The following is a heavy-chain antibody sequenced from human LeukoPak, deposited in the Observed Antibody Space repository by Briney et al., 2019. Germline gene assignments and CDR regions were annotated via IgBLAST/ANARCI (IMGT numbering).Heavy chain of an antibody. J-gene: IGHJ6*03. D-gene: IGHD3-3*01. Sequence: GGSLRLSCAASGFTFRSYAMSWVRQAPGKGLEWVSVISGSGDSTYYADSVKGRFTISRDNSKNTLYLQMNSLRAEDTAVYYCARGGDFWSGYSRGYYMDVRGKGTPVTVSS. V-gene: IGHV3-23*01. CDR3: ARGGDFWSGYSRGYYMDV. CDR2: ISGSGDST. CDR1: GFTFRSYA.